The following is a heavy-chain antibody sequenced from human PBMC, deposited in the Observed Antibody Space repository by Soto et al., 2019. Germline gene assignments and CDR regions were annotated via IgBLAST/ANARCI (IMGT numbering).Heavy chain of an antibody. CDR3: AKFDSTSNSSYDSFDC. J-gene: IGHJ4*02. V-gene: IGHV3-23*01. D-gene: IGHD5-12*01. Sequence: EVQLLESGGGLVQPGGSLRLSCAASGFTFSNYAMSWVRQAPGKGLEWVSSISGSVDSTYYADSVKGRFAISRDNSKYALYLQISSLRTEDTSLCYCAKFDSTSNSSYDSFDCWGQGTLVTVSS. CDR1: GFTFSNYA. CDR2: ISGSVDST.